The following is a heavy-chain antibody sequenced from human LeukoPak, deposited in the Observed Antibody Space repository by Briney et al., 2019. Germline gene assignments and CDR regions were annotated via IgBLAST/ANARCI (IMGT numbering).Heavy chain of an antibody. J-gene: IGHJ1*01. Sequence: GASVKVSCKASGYTFTSYWIGWVRQMPGKGLEWMGIIYPGDSDTRYSPSFQGQVTISADKSISTAYLQWSSLKASDTTMYYCARRYGGQGYFQHWGQGTLVTVSS. V-gene: IGHV5-51*01. CDR1: GYTFTSYW. CDR3: ARRYGGQGYFQH. CDR2: IYPGDSDT. D-gene: IGHD4-23*01.